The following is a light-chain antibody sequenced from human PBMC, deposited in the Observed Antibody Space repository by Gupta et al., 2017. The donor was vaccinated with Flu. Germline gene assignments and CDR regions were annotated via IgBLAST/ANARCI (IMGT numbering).Light chain of an antibody. CDR3: QHVGNSSVT. CDR2: GAS. Sequence: EVVLTQSPGTLSLSPGERATLSCRASQSVRNNNLAWYQQKPGQAPRVLIYGASSRATGIPDRFSGSGSGTDFTVTISRLEPEDFAVYYCQHVGNSSVTFGRGTKVEIK. J-gene: IGKJ4*01. CDR1: QSVRNNN. V-gene: IGKV3-20*01.